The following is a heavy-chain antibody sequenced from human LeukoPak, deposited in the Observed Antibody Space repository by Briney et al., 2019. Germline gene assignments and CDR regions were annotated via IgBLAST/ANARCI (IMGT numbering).Heavy chain of an antibody. D-gene: IGHD3-10*01. V-gene: IGHV3-53*01. CDR2: IFSGGST. J-gene: IGHJ3*02. CDR3: AKFGLAGSGRYHDAFDI. Sequence: PGGSLRLSCAASGFTVSSEYMSWVRQAPGKGLEWVSVIFSGGSTNYADSVKGRFTISRDNSKNTVYLQMNSLRAEDTAVYYCAKFGLAGSGRYHDAFDIWGQGTMVTVSS. CDR1: GFTVSSEY.